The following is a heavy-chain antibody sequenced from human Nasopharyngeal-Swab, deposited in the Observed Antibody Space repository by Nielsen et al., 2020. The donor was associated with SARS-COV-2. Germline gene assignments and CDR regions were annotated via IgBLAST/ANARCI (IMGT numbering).Heavy chain of an antibody. Sequence: SETLSLTCTVSGGSISSYYWSRIRQPPGKGLEWIGYIYYSGSTNYNPSLKSRVTISVDTSKNQFSLKLSSVTAADTAVYYCARDRGYSSGWPDAFDIWGQGTMVTVSS. D-gene: IGHD6-19*01. J-gene: IGHJ3*02. CDR2: IYYSGST. V-gene: IGHV4-59*13. CDR1: GGSISSYY. CDR3: ARDRGYSSGWPDAFDI.